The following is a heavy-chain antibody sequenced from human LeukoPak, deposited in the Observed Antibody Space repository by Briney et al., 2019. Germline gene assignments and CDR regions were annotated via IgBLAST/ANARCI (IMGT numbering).Heavy chain of an antibody. J-gene: IGHJ4*02. V-gene: IGHV4-34*01. CDR1: GGSFSGYY. D-gene: IGHD3-22*01. CDR3: ARGKIWYYYDSSGYYHYFDY. Sequence: SETLSLTCAVYGGSFSGYYWSWIRQPPGKGLEWIGEIYHSGSTNYNPSLKSRVTISVDTSKNQFSLRLSSVTAADTAVYYCARGKIWYYYDSSGYYHYFDYWGQGTLVTVSS. CDR2: IYHSGST.